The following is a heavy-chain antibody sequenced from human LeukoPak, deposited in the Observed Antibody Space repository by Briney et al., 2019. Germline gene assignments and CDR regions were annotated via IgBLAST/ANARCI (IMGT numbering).Heavy chain of an antibody. V-gene: IGHV3-23*01. D-gene: IGHD2-2*01. CDR3: AKGHDTSCFDY. Sequence: GGSLRLSCAASGFIFSNYAMSWVRQAPGKGLEWVSSISGSGISAGSGYTSYADSVKGRFTISTDNSKNTVYLQMNSLRAEDTAIYYCAKGHDTSCFDYWGQGTLVTVSS. CDR2: ISGSGISAGSGYT. J-gene: IGHJ4*02. CDR1: GFIFSNYA.